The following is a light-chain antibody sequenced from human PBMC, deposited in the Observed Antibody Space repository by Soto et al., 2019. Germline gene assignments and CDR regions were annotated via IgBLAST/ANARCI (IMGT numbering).Light chain of an antibody. V-gene: IGLV2-14*01. J-gene: IGLJ3*02. CDR3: SSYTSRSTLV. Sequence: QSALTQPASVSGSPGQSITISCTGTNSDVGGYNYVSWYQQRPGKAPKLIISEVSARPSXXXNXFSGSKSGNTASLTISGLQAEDAADYFCSSYTSRSTLVFGVGTKLTVL. CDR1: NSDVGGYNY. CDR2: EVS.